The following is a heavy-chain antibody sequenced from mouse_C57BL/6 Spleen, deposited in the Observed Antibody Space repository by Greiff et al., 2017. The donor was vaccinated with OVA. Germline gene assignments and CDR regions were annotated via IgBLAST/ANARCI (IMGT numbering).Heavy chain of an antibody. V-gene: IGHV5-9-1*02. CDR1: GFTFSSYA. D-gene: IGHD2-2*01. CDR3: TRDRTYGYDY. CDR2: ISSGGDYI. J-gene: IGHJ2*01. Sequence: EVKLMESGEGLVKPGGSLKLSCAASGFTFSSYAMSWVRQTPEKRLEWVAYISSGGDYIYYADTVKGRFTISRDNARNTLYLQMSSLKSEDTAMYYCTRDRTYGYDYWGQGTTLTVSS.